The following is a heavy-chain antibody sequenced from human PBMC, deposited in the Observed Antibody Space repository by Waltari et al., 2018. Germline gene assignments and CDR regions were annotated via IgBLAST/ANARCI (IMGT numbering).Heavy chain of an antibody. CDR2: TSHDGKKK. V-gene: IGHV3-30*18. Sequence: QVQLVESGGGVVQPGRSLRLSCAASGFTFSSYGMPWVRQPPGKGVGWVAITSHDGKKKYYADSVKGRFTISRDNSKNTLYLQMNSLRAEDTGVYHCVKDQGIVVAGLDYWGQGTLVTVSS. CDR1: GFTFSSYG. D-gene: IGHD6-19*01. CDR3: VKDQGIVVAGLDY. J-gene: IGHJ4*02.